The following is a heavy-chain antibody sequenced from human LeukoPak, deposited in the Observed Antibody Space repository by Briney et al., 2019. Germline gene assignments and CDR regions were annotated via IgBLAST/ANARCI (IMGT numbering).Heavy chain of an antibody. D-gene: IGHD5-18*01. V-gene: IGHV3-64*01. J-gene: IGHJ4*02. CDR1: GFTFSSYA. CDR3: ARGVDTAMVSLGY. Sequence: GGSLRLSCAASGFTFSSYAMHWVRQAPGKGLEYVSTINSNGGSTYYANSVKGRFTISRDNAKNSLYLQMNSLRAEDTAVYYCARGVDTAMVSLGYWGQGTLVTVSS. CDR2: INSNGGST.